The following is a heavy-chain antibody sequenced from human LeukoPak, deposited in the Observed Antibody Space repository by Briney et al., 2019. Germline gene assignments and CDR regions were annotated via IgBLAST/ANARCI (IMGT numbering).Heavy chain of an antibody. V-gene: IGHV3-30*02. CDR1: GFTFSSYG. J-gene: IGHJ4*02. CDR3: VKDGGGWLQLSFDY. D-gene: IGHD5-24*01. CDR2: IRYDGSNK. Sequence: PGGSLRLSCAASGFTFSSYGMSWVRQAPGKGLEWVAFIRYDGSNKYYVDSVKGRFTISRDNSKNTLYLQMNSLRAEDTAVYYCVKDGGGWLQLSFDYWGQGTLVTVSS.